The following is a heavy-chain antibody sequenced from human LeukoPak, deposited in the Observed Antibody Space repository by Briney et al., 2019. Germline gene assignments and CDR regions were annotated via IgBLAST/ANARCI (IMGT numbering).Heavy chain of an antibody. CDR3: ARRRRYYYDSSGFLGGVSYFDY. V-gene: IGHV4-34*01. CDR1: GFTFSSYA. Sequence: GSLRLSCAASGFTFSSYAMSWIRQPPGKGLEWIGEINHSGSTNYNPSLKSRVTISVDTSKNQFSLKLSSVTAADTAVYYCARRRRYYYDSSGFLGGVSYFDYWGQGTLVTVSS. CDR2: INHSGST. J-gene: IGHJ4*02. D-gene: IGHD3-22*01.